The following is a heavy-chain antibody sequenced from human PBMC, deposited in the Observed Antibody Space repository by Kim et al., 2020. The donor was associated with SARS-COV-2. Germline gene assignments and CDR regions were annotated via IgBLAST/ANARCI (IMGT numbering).Heavy chain of an antibody. V-gene: IGHV3-74*01. J-gene: IGHJ4*02. CDR3: ARRRYPATYYCFDY. Sequence: AASVNVRFTISRCNAKCTLYLQMNSLRAGDTAVYYCARRRYPATYYCFDYWGQGTLVSVSS. D-gene: IGHD1-26*01.